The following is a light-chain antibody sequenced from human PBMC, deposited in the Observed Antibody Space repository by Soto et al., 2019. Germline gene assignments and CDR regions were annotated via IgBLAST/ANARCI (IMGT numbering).Light chain of an antibody. J-gene: IGLJ2*01. CDR1: SSDVGGYNY. CDR3: SSYTYSSTVV. CDR2: DVN. Sequence: QSALTQPASVSGSPGQSITISCTGTSSDVGGYNYVSWYQQHPDKAPKLMIYDVNNRPSGVSNRFSGSKSGNTASLTISGLQAEDEADYYCSSYTYSSTVVFGGGTKVTVL. V-gene: IGLV2-14*01.